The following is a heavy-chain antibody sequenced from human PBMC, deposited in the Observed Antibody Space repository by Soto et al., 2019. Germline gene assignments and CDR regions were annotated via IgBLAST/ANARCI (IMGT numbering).Heavy chain of an antibody. CDR2: IIPIFGPA. Sequence: QVQLVQSGAEVKTPGSSVKVSCKASGGTFSSHAFAWVRQAPGQGLEWMGGIIPIFGPANYAQNFQGRVTIAADRGTSTIYMELSSLRSEDTAVYYCAKSYNGYCSSATCYRENPFDPLGQGTLGTVSS. CDR1: GGTFSSHA. D-gene: IGHD2-2*03. CDR3: AKSYNGYCSSATCYRENPFDP. J-gene: IGHJ5*02. V-gene: IGHV1-69*06.